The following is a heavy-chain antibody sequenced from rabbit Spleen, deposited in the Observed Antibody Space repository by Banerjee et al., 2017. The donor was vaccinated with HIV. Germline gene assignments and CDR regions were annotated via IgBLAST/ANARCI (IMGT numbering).Heavy chain of an antibody. CDR3: ARDTSSSFSSYGMDL. CDR2: IETDSSGFT. V-gene: IGHV1S45*01. Sequence: QEQLKESGGGLVQPGGSLKLSCKASGFTLSSYYMNWVRQAPGKGLEWIACIETDSSGFTYFATWAIGRFTISKTSSTTVTLQVTSLTAADTATYFCARDTSSSFSSYGMDLWGPGTLVTVS. J-gene: IGHJ6*01. CDR1: GFTLSSYYM. D-gene: IGHD1-1*01.